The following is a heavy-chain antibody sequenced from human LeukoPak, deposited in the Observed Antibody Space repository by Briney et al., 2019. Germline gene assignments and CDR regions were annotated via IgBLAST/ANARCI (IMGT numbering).Heavy chain of an antibody. CDR2: IWYDGSNK. CDR3: ARDQDRGWYYFDY. Sequence: GRSLRLSCAASGFTFSSYGMHWVRQAPGKGLEWVAVIWYDGSNKYYADSVKGRFTISRDNSKNTLYLQMNSLRAEDTAVYYCARDQDRGWYYFDYWGQGTLVTVSS. J-gene: IGHJ4*02. CDR1: GFTFSSYG. V-gene: IGHV3-33*01. D-gene: IGHD6-19*01.